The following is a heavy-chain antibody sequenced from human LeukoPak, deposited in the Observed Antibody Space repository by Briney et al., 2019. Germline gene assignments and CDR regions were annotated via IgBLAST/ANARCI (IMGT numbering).Heavy chain of an antibody. Sequence: SETLSLTCAVYGGSFSSYYWGWIRQPPGKGLEWIGSIYNGGSTYYNPSLKSRVTISVDTSKNQFSLNLYSVTAADTAVYYCARHYYGSGINWFDPWGQGTLVTVSS. J-gene: IGHJ5*02. V-gene: IGHV4-39*01. D-gene: IGHD3-10*01. CDR2: IYNGGST. CDR3: ARHYYGSGINWFDP. CDR1: GGSFSSYY.